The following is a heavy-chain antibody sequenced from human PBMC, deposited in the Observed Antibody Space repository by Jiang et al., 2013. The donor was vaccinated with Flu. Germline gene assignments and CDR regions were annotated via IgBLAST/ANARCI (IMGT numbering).Heavy chain of an antibody. CDR2: INTGSGNT. CDR3: AREPIAAAANYYAMDV. D-gene: IGHD6-13*01. V-gene: IGHV1-3*04. J-gene: IGHJ6*02. CDR1: GYIFTSYD. Sequence: KAFGYIFTSYDLHWVRQAPGQSLEWMGWINTGSGNTRYSQKFQGRVSISRDTSANTAYMDLSSLTSEDTAMYYCAREPIAAAANYYAMDVWGQGTTVTVSS.